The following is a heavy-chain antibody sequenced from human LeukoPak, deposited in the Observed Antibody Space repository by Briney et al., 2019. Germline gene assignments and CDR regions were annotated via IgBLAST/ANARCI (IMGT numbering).Heavy chain of an antibody. CDR2: ISSSGSTI. V-gene: IGHV3-11*04. CDR3: ARDEHQRGYSYALFDY. J-gene: IGHJ4*02. Sequence: GGSLRLSCAASGFTFSDYYMSWIRQAPGKGLEWVSYISSSGSTIYYADSVKGRFTISRDNAKNSLYLQMNSLRAEDTAVYYCARDEHQRGYSYALFDYWGQGTLVTVSS. CDR1: GFTFSDYY. D-gene: IGHD5-18*01.